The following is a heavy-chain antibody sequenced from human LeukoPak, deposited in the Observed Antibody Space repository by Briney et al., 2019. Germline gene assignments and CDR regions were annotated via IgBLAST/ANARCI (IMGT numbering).Heavy chain of an antibody. J-gene: IGHJ4*02. V-gene: IGHV4-38-2*01. CDR1: GYSISSGYY. Sequence: PSETLSLTCAVSGYSISSGYYWGWIRQPPGKGLEWIGSIYHSGSTYYNPSLKSRVTISVDTSKNQFSLKLSSVTAADTAAYYCARAYSSGWYYFDYWGQGTLVTVSS. CDR3: ARAYSSGWYYFDY. D-gene: IGHD6-19*01. CDR2: IYHSGST.